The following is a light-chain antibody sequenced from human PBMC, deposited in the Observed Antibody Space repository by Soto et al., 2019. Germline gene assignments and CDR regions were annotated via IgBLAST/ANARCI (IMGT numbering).Light chain of an antibody. CDR3: QQYGTSSYT. CDR2: GVS. CDR1: QSVRNNY. V-gene: IGKV3-20*01. J-gene: IGKJ2*01. Sequence: IVLTQSPGTLSLSPGERATLSCWASQSVRNNYLAWYQQKPGQAPRLLIYGVSASATGIPDRFSGSGSGTDFPLTSSRLEPEDSAVYYCQQYGTSSYTFGQGTKLEIK.